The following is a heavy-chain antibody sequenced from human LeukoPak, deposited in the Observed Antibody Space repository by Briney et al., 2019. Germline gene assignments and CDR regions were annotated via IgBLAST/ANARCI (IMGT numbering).Heavy chain of an antibody. CDR3: ARDTWSGPFSPAEYFQH. D-gene: IGHD3-3*01. Sequence: GGSLRLSCAASGFTFSSYWMSWVRQAPGKGLEWVANIKQDGSEKYYVDSVKGRFTISRDNAKNSLYLQMNSLRAEDTAVYYCARDTWSGPFSPAEYFQHWGQGTLVTVSS. J-gene: IGHJ1*01. CDR1: GFTFSSYW. V-gene: IGHV3-7*01. CDR2: IKQDGSEK.